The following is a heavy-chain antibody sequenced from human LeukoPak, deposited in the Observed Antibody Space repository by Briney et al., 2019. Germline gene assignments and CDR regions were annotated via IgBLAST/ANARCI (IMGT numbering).Heavy chain of an antibody. V-gene: IGHV3-30*04. Sequence: GGSLRLSCAASGFTFSSYAMHWVRQAPGKGLEWVAVISYDGSNKYYVDSVKGRFTISRDNSKNTLYLQMNSLRAEDTAVYYCASGYGYYWGQGTLVTVSS. J-gene: IGHJ4*02. D-gene: IGHD3-22*01. CDR1: GFTFSSYA. CDR3: ASGYGYY. CDR2: ISYDGSNK.